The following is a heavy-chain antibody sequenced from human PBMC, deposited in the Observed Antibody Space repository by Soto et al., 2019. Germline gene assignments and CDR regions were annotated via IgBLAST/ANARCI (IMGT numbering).Heavy chain of an antibody. Sequence: GGSLRLSCAASGFTLSAYWMTWVRQAPGKGLEWVANINRDGSKKSYLDSVRGRFTISRDNVGNSLYLQMDSLRADDTALYYCARDVSPESRSLYLDAFDIWGQGTMVTVSS. D-gene: IGHD6-13*01. J-gene: IGHJ3*02. CDR1: GFTLSAYW. V-gene: IGHV3-7*05. CDR3: ARDVSPESRSLYLDAFDI. CDR2: INRDGSKK.